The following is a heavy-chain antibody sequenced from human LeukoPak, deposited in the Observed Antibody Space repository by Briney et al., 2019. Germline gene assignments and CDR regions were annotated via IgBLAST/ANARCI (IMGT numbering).Heavy chain of an antibody. CDR1: GGSISSGGYY. CDR3: ASSYDSSGYFVY. J-gene: IGHJ4*02. CDR2: IYYSGST. Sequence: SQTLSLTCTVSGGSISSGGYYWSWICQHPGKGLEWIGYIYYSGSTYYNPSLKSRVTISVDTSKNQFSLKLSSVTAADTPVYYCASSYDSSGYFVYWGQGTLVTVSS. V-gene: IGHV4-31*03. D-gene: IGHD3-22*01.